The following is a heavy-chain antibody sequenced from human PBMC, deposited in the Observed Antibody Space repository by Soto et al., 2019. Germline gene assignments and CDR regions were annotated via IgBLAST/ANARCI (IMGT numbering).Heavy chain of an antibody. CDR3: AREPYYDSKRCAFDI. Sequence: GASVKVSCKASGYTFTSYAMHWVRQAPGQRLEWMGWINAGNGNTKYSQKFQGRVTITRDTSASTAHMELSSLRSEDTAVYYCAREPYYDSKRCAFDIWGQGTMVTVSS. D-gene: IGHD3-22*01. CDR2: INAGNGNT. J-gene: IGHJ3*02. V-gene: IGHV1-3*01. CDR1: GYTFTSYA.